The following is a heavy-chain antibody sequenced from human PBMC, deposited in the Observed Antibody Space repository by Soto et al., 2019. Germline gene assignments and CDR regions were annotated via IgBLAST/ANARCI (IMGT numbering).Heavy chain of an antibody. Sequence: QVELVQSGTEVKKPGASVKVSCEASSFTFIDFYIHWWRQAPGKGLEWMGWINAKNGGTRYAEKFQDRVTLTRDRSVRTAYLELQRLRSDDTAVYYCARSHCTDGICYTEVIPSWGQGTLVTVS. D-gene: IGHD2-8*01. CDR2: INAKNGGT. CDR1: SFTFIDFY. V-gene: IGHV1-2*02. J-gene: IGHJ4*02. CDR3: ARSHCTDGICYTEVIPS.